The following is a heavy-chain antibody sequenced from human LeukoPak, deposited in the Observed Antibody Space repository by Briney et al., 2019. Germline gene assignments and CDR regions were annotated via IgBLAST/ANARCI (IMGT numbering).Heavy chain of an antibody. J-gene: IGHJ4*02. CDR1: GGSFSGYY. CDR2: INHSGST. CDR3: ARHGINGYYFDY. Sequence: SETLSLTCAVYGGSFSGYYWSWLRQPPGKGLEWIGEINHSGSTNYNPSLKSRVTISVDTSKNQFSLKLSSVTAADTAVYYCARHGINGYYFDYWGQGTLVTVSS. V-gene: IGHV4-34*01. D-gene: IGHD1-26*01.